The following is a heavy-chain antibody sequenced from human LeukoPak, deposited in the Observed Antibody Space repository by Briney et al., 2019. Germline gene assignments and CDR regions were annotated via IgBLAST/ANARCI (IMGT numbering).Heavy chain of an antibody. J-gene: IGHJ6*02. CDR1: GGSFSGYY. CDR2: INHSGST. Sequence: SETLSLTCAVYGGSFSGYYWSWIRQPPGKGLEWIGEINHSGSTNYNPSLKSRVTISVDTSKNQFSLKLSSVTAADTAVYYCARGRGSSYYYYGMDVRGQGTTVTVSS. CDR3: ARGRGSSYYYYGMDV. D-gene: IGHD2-15*01. V-gene: IGHV4-34*01.